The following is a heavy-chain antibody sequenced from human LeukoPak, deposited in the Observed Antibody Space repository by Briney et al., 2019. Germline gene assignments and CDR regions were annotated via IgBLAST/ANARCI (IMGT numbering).Heavy chain of an antibody. D-gene: IGHD2-15*01. CDR3: ARHSGGGWQALGY. J-gene: IGHJ4*02. Sequence: ASVNVSCKASGYTFSNYGISWVRQPPGLGLEWMGWTSYNGNTNYAQKFQDRVTMTTDTSTTTAYMELRSRESDDTAVYYCARHSGGGWQALGYWGQGTLVTVSS. CDR1: GYTFSNYG. V-gene: IGHV1-18*04. CDR2: TSYNGNT.